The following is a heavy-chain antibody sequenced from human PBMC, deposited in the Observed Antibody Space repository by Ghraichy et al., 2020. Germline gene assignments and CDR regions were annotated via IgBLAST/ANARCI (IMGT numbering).Heavy chain of an antibody. J-gene: IGHJ6*02. V-gene: IGHV4-39*07. Sequence: ETLSLTCTVSGGSISSSSYYWGWIRQPPGKGLEWIGTMYYSGSTYYNPSLKSRVTISVDTSKNQFSLRLSSVTAADTAVYYCARVSYFGAGRSYYYYGMDVWGQGTTVTVSS. CDR1: GGSISSSSYY. D-gene: IGHD3-10*01. CDR2: MYYSGST. CDR3: ARVSYFGAGRSYYYYGMDV.